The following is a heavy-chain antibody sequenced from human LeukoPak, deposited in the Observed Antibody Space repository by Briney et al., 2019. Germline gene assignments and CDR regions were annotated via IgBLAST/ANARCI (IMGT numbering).Heavy chain of an antibody. J-gene: IGHJ4*02. D-gene: IGHD4-17*01. Sequence: SETLSLTCAVSGGSISSSNWWSWVRQTPGKGLEWIGEIHHSGSTNFNPSLKSRVITSVDKSTNQFSLKLTSVTAADTAVYYCARVSTEKKFDYWGQGTLVTVSS. CDR1: GGSISSSNW. CDR2: IHHSGST. V-gene: IGHV4-4*02. CDR3: ARVSTEKKFDY.